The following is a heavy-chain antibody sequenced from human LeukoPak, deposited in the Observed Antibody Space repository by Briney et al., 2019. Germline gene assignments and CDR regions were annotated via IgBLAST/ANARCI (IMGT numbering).Heavy chain of an antibody. CDR2: ISSSGSTI. D-gene: IGHD3-16*02. CDR1: GFTFSSFE. J-gene: IGHJ4*02. Sequence: GGSLRLSCAASGFTFSSFEMNWVRQAPGKGLEWVSYISSSGSTIYYGDSVKGRFTISRDNAKNSMYMQMNSLRAEDTAVYYCARVTRQEYDYVWGSYPPGGYFDYWGQGTLVTVSS. V-gene: IGHV3-48*03. CDR3: ARVTRQEYDYVWGSYPPGGYFDY.